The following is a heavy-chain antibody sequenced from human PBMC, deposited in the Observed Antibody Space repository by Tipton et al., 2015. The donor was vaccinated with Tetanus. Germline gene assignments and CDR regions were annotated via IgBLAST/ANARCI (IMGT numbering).Heavy chain of an antibody. J-gene: IGHJ6*02. CDR2: ITPHTGGT. V-gene: IGHV1-2*02. CDR1: GYSFSGYY. Sequence: QLVQSGPEVKKPGASLKVSCKASGYSFSGYYIHWVRQAPGQGLEWMGWITPHTGGTNYAQNFRGRVTMTRDTSISTAYMELNSLRSDDTAVYFCDHQPIGYSYLYGLDVWGQGTTVTVAS. CDR3: DHQPIGYSYLYGLDV. D-gene: IGHD2-2*01.